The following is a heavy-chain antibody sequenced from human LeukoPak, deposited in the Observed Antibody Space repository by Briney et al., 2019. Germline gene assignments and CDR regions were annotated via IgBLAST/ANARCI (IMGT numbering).Heavy chain of an antibody. Sequence: APVKVSCKASGYTFTSYGISWVRQAPGQGLEWMGWISAYNGNTNYAQKLQGRVTMTTDTSTSTAYMELRSLRSDDTAVYYCARAQYCSSTSCYTSEYFQHWGQGTLVTVSS. D-gene: IGHD2-2*02. V-gene: IGHV1-18*01. CDR1: GYTFTSYG. CDR2: ISAYNGNT. CDR3: ARAQYCSSTSCYTSEYFQH. J-gene: IGHJ1*01.